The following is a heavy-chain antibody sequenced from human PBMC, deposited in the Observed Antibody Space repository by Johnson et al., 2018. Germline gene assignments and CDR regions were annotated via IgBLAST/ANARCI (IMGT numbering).Heavy chain of an antibody. Sequence: QVQLVQSGGGVVQPGKSLRLSCAASGFIFSSYGMHWVRQAPGKGLEWVAAISYHGSDTQYADSVRGRFIISRDNSKTALSLQRNSLRGDDTAVYYCARDITSQFSDYYALDVWGQGTTVTV. D-gene: IGHD3-10*01. V-gene: IGHV3-30*03. CDR2: ISYHGSDT. CDR1: GFIFSSYG. CDR3: ARDITSQFSDYYALDV. J-gene: IGHJ6*02.